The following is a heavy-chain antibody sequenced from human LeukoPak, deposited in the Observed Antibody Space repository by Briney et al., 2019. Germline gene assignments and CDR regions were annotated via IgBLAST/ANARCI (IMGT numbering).Heavy chain of an antibody. Sequence: ASVKVSCKASGYTFTSNYIHWVRQAPGQGLEWMGMIYPRDGSTSYAQKFQGRVSVTRDTSTSTVHMELSGLRSEDTAVYYCARDQEGFDYWGQGTLVTVSS. CDR2: IYPRDGST. CDR3: ARDQEGFDY. J-gene: IGHJ4*02. V-gene: IGHV1-46*01. CDR1: GYTFTSNY.